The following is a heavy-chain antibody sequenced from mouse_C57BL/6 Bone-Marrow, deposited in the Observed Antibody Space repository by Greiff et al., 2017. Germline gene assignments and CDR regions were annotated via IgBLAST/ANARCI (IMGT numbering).Heavy chain of an antibody. CDR2: INPNNGGT. Sequence: EVQLQQSGPELVKPGASVKMSCKASGYTFTDYNMHWVKQSHGKSLEWIGYINPNNGGTSYNEKFKGKATLTVNKSSSAAYMELRSLTSEDSAVYCCARHYGSSSFAYWGKGTLVTVSA. J-gene: IGHJ3*01. CDR3: ARHYGSSSFAY. V-gene: IGHV1-22*01. D-gene: IGHD1-1*01. CDR1: GYTFTDYN.